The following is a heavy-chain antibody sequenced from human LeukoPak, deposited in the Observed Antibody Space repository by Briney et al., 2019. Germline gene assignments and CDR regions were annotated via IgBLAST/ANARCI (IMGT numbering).Heavy chain of an antibody. Sequence: GGSLRLSCAASGFTFDDYAMHWVRQAPGKGLEWVSGISWNSGSIGYADSVKGRFTISRDNAKNSLYLQMNSLRAEDTALYYCAKDRSFHYRHGCLDYWGQGTLVTVSS. V-gene: IGHV3-9*01. D-gene: IGHD6-6*01. CDR2: ISWNSGSI. J-gene: IGHJ4*02. CDR3: AKDRSFHYRHGCLDY. CDR1: GFTFDDYA.